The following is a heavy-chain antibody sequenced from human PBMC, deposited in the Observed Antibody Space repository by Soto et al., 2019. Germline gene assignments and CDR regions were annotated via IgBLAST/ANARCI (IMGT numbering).Heavy chain of an antibody. J-gene: IGHJ4*02. D-gene: IGHD3-22*01. Sequence: QVQLVQSGAEVKKPGASVMVSCKASGYTLTNYGITWVRQAPGQGLEWMGWISADNGNTNYAQKFQGRVTMTTHPFSSTAYMELRSLRSDDTAVYYCAREKQRYYDSIGYYYGYWGQGTLVTVSS. V-gene: IGHV1-18*04. CDR3: AREKQRYYDSIGYYYGY. CDR1: GYTLTNYG. CDR2: ISADNGNT.